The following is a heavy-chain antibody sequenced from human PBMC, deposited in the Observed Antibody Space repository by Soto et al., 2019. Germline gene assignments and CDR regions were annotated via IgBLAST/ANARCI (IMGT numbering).Heavy chain of an antibody. CDR3: AKDLQRRVYYYAY. V-gene: IGHV3-23*01. J-gene: IGHJ4*02. Sequence: GGSLRLSCAASGFTFSSYAMSWVRQAPGKGLEWVSAISGSGGSTYYADSVKGRFTISRDNSKNTLYLQMNSLRAEDTAVYYYAKDLQRRVYYYAYWSQGTLVTVSS. CDR2: ISGSGGST. CDR1: GFTFSSYA. D-gene: IGHD3-3*01.